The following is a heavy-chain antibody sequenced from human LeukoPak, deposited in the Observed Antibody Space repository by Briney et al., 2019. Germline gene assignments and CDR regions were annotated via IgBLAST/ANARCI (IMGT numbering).Heavy chain of an antibody. J-gene: IGHJ4*02. V-gene: IGHV4-59*08. CDR2: ITYSGST. D-gene: IGHD6-13*01. CDR3: ARHGSSYSFDC. Sequence: SETLSLTCTVSGGSISGYYWSWIRQPPGKGLEWIDYITYSGSTNYNPFLKSRVTMSVDTSKNQFSLRLSSVTAADTAVYYCARHGSSYSFDCWGQGTLVTVSS. CDR1: GGSISGYY.